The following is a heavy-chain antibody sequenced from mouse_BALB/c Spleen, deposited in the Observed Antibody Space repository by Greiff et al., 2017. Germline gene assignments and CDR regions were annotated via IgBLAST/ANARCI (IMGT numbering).Heavy chain of an antibody. CDR1: GFNIKDTY. V-gene: IGHV14-3*02. Sequence: VQLQQSGAELVKPGASVKLSCTASGFNIKDTYMHWVKQRPEQGLEWIGRIDPANGNTKYDPKFQGKATITADTSSNTAYLQLSSLTSEDTAVYYCARAQLGLQRALYAMDYWGQGTSVTVSS. D-gene: IGHD3-1*01. J-gene: IGHJ4*01. CDR3: ARAQLGLQRALYAMDY. CDR2: IDPANGNT.